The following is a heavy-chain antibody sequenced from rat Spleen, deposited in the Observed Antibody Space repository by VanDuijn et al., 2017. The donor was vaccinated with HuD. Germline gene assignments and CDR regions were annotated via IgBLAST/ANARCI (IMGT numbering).Heavy chain of an antibody. V-gene: IGHV5S23*01. CDR3: VRQDTSGYSNWFTY. CDR1: GFTFSNYY. J-gene: IGHJ3*01. CDR2: ITNSGGST. Sequence: EVQLVESGGGLVQPGRSLKLSCAASGFTFSNYYMAWVRQAPTKGLEWVASITNSGGSTYYRDSVKGRFTISRDNAKSTLYFLMDSLRSEDTATYYCVRQDTSGYSNWFTYWGQGTLVTVSS. D-gene: IGHD4-3*01.